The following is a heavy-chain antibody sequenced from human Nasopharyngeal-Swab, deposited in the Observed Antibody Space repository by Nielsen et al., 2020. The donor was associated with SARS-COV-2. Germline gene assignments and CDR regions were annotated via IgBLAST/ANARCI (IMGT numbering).Heavy chain of an antibody. V-gene: IGHV1-69*13. Sequence: SVKVSCKASGYTFTSYGISWVRQAPGQGLEWMGGIIPIFGTANYAQKFQGRVTIIADEYTSTAYMELSSLRSEDTAVYYCARDEMLVPAATFNYYYYLDVWGKGTTVTVSS. J-gene: IGHJ6*03. CDR3: ARDEMLVPAATFNYYYYLDV. CDR2: IIPIFGTA. CDR1: GYTFTSYG. D-gene: IGHD2-2*01.